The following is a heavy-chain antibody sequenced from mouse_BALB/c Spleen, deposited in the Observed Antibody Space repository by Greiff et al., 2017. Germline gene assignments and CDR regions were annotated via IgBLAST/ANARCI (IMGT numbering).Heavy chain of an antibody. D-gene: IGHD2-1*01. J-gene: IGHJ3*01. CDR2: INPSNGRT. CDR1: GYTFTSYW. Sequence: QVHVKQPGAELVKPGASVKLSCKASGYTFTSYWMHWVKQRPGQGLEWIGEINPSNGRTNYNEKFKSKATLTVDKSSSTAYMQLSSLKTEDSAVYYCARGGGVYYHLFAYWGQGTLVTVSA. V-gene: IGHV1S81*02. CDR3: ARGGGVYYHLFAY.